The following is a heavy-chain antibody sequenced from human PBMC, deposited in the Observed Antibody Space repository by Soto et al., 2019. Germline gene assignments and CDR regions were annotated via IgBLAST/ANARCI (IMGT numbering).Heavy chain of an antibody. CDR2: IIPIFGTA. V-gene: IGHV1-69*12. Sequence: QVQLVQSGAEVKKPGSSXKVXXKASGGTFSXYAIDWVRQAPGQGLEWMGGIIPIFGTADYAQKFQGRVTITADESTSTAYMELSSLRSEXXXXXXXXXXXTGGGWGYYFDYWGQGTLVTVSS. CDR1: GGTFSXYA. J-gene: IGHJ4*02. CDR3: XXXXTGGGWGYYFDY. D-gene: IGHD3-16*01.